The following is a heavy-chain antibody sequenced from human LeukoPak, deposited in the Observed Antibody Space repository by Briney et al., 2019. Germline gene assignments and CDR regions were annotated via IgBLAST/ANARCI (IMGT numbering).Heavy chain of an antibody. D-gene: IGHD6-25*01. CDR1: GFTVSSNY. V-gene: IGHV3-53*01. Sequence: GGSLRLSCAASGFTVSSNYMSWDRQAPGKGPECVSVIYPGGSTYYADSVKGRFTISRDDSKNTLYLQMNSLRAEDTAVYYCARESSGYYLDYWGQGTLVTVSS. CDR2: IYPGGST. CDR3: ARESSGYYLDY. J-gene: IGHJ4*02.